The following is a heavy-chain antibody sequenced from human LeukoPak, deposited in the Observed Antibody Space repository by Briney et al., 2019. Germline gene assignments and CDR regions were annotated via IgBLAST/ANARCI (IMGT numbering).Heavy chain of an antibody. CDR1: GYTFTSYD. CDR3: ARGPTYYDFWSGYWDYYYYMDV. V-gene: IGHV1-8*03. Sequence: ASVKVSCKASGYTFTSYDINWARHATGQGLEWMGWMNPNSGNTGYAQKFQGRVTITRNTSISTAYMELSSLRSEDTAVHYCARGPTYYDFWSGYWDYYYYMDVWGKGTTVTVSS. D-gene: IGHD3-3*01. CDR2: MNPNSGNT. J-gene: IGHJ6*03.